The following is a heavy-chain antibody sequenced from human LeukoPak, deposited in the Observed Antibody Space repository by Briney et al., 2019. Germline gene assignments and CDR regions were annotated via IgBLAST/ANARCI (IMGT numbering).Heavy chain of an antibody. Sequence: GGSLRLSCAASGFAFSGYAMHWVRQAPGKGLEYISAITNDGGTTYYANSVRGRFTISRDNSKNTLYLQMGSLRAEDVAVYFCARVSVSVWYDYWGQGTLVTVSS. CDR2: ITNDGGTT. CDR1: GFAFSGYA. D-gene: IGHD6-19*01. V-gene: IGHV3-64*01. J-gene: IGHJ4*02. CDR3: ARVSVSVWYDY.